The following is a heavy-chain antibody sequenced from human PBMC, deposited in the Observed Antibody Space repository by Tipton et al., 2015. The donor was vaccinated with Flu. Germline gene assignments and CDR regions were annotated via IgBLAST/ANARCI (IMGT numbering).Heavy chain of an antibody. J-gene: IGHJ4*02. CDR2: IYPGDSDT. Sequence: QSGPEVKKPGDSLKISCKGSGYSFTNYWIAWVRQMPGKGLEWVGIIYPGDSDTRYSPSFQGQVTISADKSISTAYLQWSSLKASDTAMYYCVGALGYCSSTSCFDYWGQGTLVTVSS. D-gene: IGHD2-2*01. V-gene: IGHV5-51*01. CDR3: VGALGYCSSTSCFDY. CDR1: GYSFTNYW.